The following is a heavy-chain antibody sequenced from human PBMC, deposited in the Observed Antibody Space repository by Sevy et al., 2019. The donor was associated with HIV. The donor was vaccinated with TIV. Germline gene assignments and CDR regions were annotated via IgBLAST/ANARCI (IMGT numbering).Heavy chain of an antibody. CDR3: ARERLAVAGIGYYFDY. V-gene: IGHV3-33*01. Sequence: GGSLRLSCAASRFTFSSYGMHWVRQAPGKGLEWMAVIWYDGTNKEYADSVKGRFTISRDNSKNTLYLQMSSLRADDTAVYNCARERLAVAGIGYYFDYWGQGTLVSVSS. CDR1: RFTFSSYG. D-gene: IGHD6-19*01. J-gene: IGHJ4*02. CDR2: IWYDGTNK.